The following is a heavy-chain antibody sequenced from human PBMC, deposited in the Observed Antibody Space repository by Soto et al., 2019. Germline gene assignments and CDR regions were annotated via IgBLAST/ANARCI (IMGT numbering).Heavy chain of an antibody. CDR1: GFTVSSYG. CDR2: ISYDGSNK. CDR3: ASRPA. Sequence: QVQLVESGGGVVQPGRSLRLSCAASGFTVSSYGMHWVRQAPGKGLEWVAVISYDGSNKYYADSVKGRFTISRDNSKNTLYLQMNSLRAEDTAVYYCASRPAWGQGTLVTVSS. V-gene: IGHV3-30*03. J-gene: IGHJ4*02.